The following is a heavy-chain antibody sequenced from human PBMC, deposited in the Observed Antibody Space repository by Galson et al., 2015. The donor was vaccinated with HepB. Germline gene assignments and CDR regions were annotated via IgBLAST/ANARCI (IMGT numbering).Heavy chain of an antibody. CDR1: GFSFSSHG. V-gene: IGHV3-33*01. Sequence: SLRLSCAASGFSFSSHGMLWVRQAPGKGLEWVATIWYDGSKRLYADSVKGRFTISRDDSQSTLYLQMNSLRAEDTAVYCCARDLGHWGTSIGSYMDVWGKGTTVTVSS. CDR3: ARDLGHWGTSIGSYMDV. CDR2: IWYDGSKR. J-gene: IGHJ6*03. D-gene: IGHD2-2*01.